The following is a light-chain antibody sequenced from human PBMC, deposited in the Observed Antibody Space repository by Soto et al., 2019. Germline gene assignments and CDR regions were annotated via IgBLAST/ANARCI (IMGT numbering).Light chain of an antibody. CDR3: QQNFNTPWT. CDR1: QTIKNY. V-gene: IGKV1-39*01. J-gene: IGKJ1*01. CDR2: AAS. Sequence: DIQMTQSPSSLSSSVGDIVSITCRSSQTIKNYLNWYRQRPGKAPEFLIYAASSLQSGVPSRFSGSGSGTDFPLTISSLQPEDFAAYYCQQNFNTPWTFGQGTKVDIK.